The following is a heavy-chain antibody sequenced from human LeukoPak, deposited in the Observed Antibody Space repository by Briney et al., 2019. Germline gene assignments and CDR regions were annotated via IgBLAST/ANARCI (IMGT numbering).Heavy chain of an antibody. CDR1: GYTFTSYG. CDR3: ARDPAEYFDN. Sequence: GASVTVSCKASGYTFTSYGITWVRQAPGQGLEWMGGISPIFGTANCAQKFRDRVTITADKSTRTAYMELSSLRSEDTAVYYCARDPAEYFDNWGQGTLVTVSS. CDR2: ISPIFGTA. J-gene: IGHJ4*02. V-gene: IGHV1-69*06.